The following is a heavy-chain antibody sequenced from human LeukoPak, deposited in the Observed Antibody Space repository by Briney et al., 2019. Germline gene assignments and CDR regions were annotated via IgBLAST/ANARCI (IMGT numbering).Heavy chain of an antibody. CDR1: GGSISSYY. CDR2: IYTSGST. J-gene: IGHJ6*03. CDR3: ARFERTYYDFWSGYYTSTYYYYYMDV. D-gene: IGHD3-3*01. Sequence: SETLSLTCTVSGGSISSYYWSWIRQPPGKGLEWIGYIYTSGSTNYNPSLKSRVTISVDTSKNQFSLRLSSVTAADTAVYYCARFERTYYDFWSGYYTSTYYYYYMDVWGKGTTVTVSS. V-gene: IGHV4-4*09.